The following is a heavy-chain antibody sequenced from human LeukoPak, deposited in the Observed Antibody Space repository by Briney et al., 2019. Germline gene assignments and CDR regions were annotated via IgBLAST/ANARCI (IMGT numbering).Heavy chain of an antibody. V-gene: IGHV5-51*01. CDR2: IYPGDSDT. CDR1: GYSFTNYW. Sequence: GESLQISCKGSGYSFTNYWIAWVRQMPGKGLEWMGIIYPGDSDTRYSPSFQGQVTISADKSISTAYLQWSSLKASDTAMYYCAISTRYCSGGSCYSGGLDYWGQGTLVTVSS. D-gene: IGHD2-15*01. J-gene: IGHJ4*02. CDR3: AISTRYCSGGSCYSGGLDY.